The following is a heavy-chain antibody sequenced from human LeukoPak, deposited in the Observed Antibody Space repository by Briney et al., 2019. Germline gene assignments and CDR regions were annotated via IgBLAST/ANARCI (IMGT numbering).Heavy chain of an antibody. V-gene: IGHV4-59*01. CDR1: GGSITSYH. Sequence: SETLSLTCTVSGGSITSYHYSWIRQPPGKGLEWIGYIYYSGSTNYNPSLKSRVTISVDTSKNQFSLKLSSVTAADTAAYYCARGGSGTYYHYWGQGTLVTVSS. J-gene: IGHJ4*02. D-gene: IGHD1-26*01. CDR2: IYYSGST. CDR3: ARGGSGTYYHY.